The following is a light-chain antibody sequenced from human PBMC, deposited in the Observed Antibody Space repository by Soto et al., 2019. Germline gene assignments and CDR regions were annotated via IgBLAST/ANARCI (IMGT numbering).Light chain of an antibody. Sequence: EIVMTQSPATLSVSPGERATLSCRAGESVTSNRLAWYRQKPGQPPRLLIYGASTRATGIPARFSGSGSGTEFTLTISGLQSEDFAVYYCQQYNNWPPWTFGQGTKVDIK. CDR3: QQYNNWPPWT. J-gene: IGKJ1*01. CDR1: ESVTSN. CDR2: GAS. V-gene: IGKV3-15*01.